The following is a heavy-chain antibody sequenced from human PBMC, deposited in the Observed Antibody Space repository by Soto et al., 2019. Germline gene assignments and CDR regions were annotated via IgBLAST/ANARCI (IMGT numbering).Heavy chain of an antibody. J-gene: IGHJ3*01. CDR2: LYDVAGS. V-gene: IGHV3-53*01. D-gene: IGHD1-1*01. CDR3: ATWHEREHAYEV. CDR1: GLTISGKKY. Sequence: DVQLVESGGGLIKPGESLRLSCAAFGLTISGKKYVAWVRQAPGKWLEWVSALYDVAGSFYADSVKGRFTTSSDSSKTTVYLQMNDLRPDDTAVYYCATWHEREHAYEVGGQGTTVTVSS.